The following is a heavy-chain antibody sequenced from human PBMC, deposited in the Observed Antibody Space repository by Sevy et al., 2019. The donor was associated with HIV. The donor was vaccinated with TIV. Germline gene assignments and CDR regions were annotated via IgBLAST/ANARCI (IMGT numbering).Heavy chain of an antibody. Sequence: ASVKVSCKASGYTFTNYHITWVRQAPGRGLEWMGWITPNNGNTNYVRRLQCRVTMTTDTSTATAYMELRNLRSDDTAVYFCARAPSGSQGPGQYFHHWGQGTLVTVSS. CDR1: GYTFTNYH. J-gene: IGHJ1*01. CDR2: ITPNNGNT. D-gene: IGHD1-26*01. CDR3: ARAPSGSQGPGQYFHH. V-gene: IGHV1-18*01.